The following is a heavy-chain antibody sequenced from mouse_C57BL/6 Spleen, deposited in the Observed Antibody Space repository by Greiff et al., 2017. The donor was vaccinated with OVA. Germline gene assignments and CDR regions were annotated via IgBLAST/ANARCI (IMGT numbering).Heavy chain of an antibody. CDR2: IDPSDSYT. CDR3: ARSEDGYYGFAY. CDR1: GYTFTSYW. Sequence: QVQLQQPGAELVRPGTSVKLSCKASGYTFTSYWMHWVKQRPGQGLEWIGVIDPSDSYTNYNQKFKGKATLTVDTSSSTAYMQLSSLTSEDSAVYYCARSEDGYYGFAYWGQGTLVTVSA. D-gene: IGHD2-3*01. V-gene: IGHV1-59*01. J-gene: IGHJ3*01.